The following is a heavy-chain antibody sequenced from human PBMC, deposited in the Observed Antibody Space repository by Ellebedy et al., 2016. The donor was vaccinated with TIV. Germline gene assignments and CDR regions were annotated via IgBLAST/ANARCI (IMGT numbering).Heavy chain of an antibody. Sequence: GGSLRLSCAASGFTFSSYWMTWVRQAPGKGLEWVANINQDGSEKFYVDSVNGRFTVSRDNAKNSLYLPLNSLRAEDTAMYYCATDGSYGDYLSPTHAFVIWGQGTMVTVSS. CDR2: INQDGSEK. D-gene: IGHD4-17*01. J-gene: IGHJ3*02. V-gene: IGHV3-7*01. CDR1: GFTFSSYW. CDR3: ATDGSYGDYLSPTHAFVI.